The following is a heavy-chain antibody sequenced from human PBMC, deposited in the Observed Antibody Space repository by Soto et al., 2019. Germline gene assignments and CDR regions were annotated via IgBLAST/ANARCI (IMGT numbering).Heavy chain of an antibody. Sequence: ASVKVSFKAPAYPFTSYHMNWVRQATVQGLEWMGWMNPNSGNTGYAQTFQGRVTMTRNTSISTAYMELSSLRSEATAVYYWARGVSLLWFGEALDYGGQGTLVTVSS. CDR1: AYPFTSYH. V-gene: IGHV1-8*01. CDR3: ARGVSLLWFGEALDY. CDR2: MNPNSGNT. D-gene: IGHD3-10*01. J-gene: IGHJ4*02.